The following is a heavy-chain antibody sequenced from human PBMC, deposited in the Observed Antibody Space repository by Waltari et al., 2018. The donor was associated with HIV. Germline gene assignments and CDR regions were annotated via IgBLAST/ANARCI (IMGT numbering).Heavy chain of an antibody. CDR1: GGAFVSHT. CDR3: ASARETMGVDFDS. J-gene: IGHJ5*01. D-gene: IGHD3-10*01. V-gene: IGHV1-69*08. CDR2: AIPMFGTA. Sequence: QVQLVQSVAEVKKPGSSVKVSCKASGGAFVSHTFNWGRQAPGQGLEWMGRAIPMFGTANYARKFQCRVTITADKSTTTAYMELNGLRIEDTAVYYCASARETMGVDFDSWGQGTLVTVS.